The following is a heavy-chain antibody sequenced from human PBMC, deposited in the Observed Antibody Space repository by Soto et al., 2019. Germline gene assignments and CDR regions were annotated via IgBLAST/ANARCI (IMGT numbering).Heavy chain of an antibody. CDR2: ISSTGSTI. CDR3: GSPPGGEPTAAPTH. D-gene: IGHD3-16*01. V-gene: IGHV3-11*01. J-gene: IGHJ4*02. CDR1: GFTFSDYY. Sequence: GGSLRLSCAASGFTFSDYYMIWIRQAPGKGLEWVSYISSTGSTIYYADSVKGRFTVSRDNAKHSLYLQMNGLRAEDTALYYCGSPPGGEPTAAPTHWGQGTLVTVSS.